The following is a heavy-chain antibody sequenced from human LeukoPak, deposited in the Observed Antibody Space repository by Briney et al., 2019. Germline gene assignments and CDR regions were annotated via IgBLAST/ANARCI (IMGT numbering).Heavy chain of an antibody. CDR3: ARAIRGSKIASRYYFYYMDV. V-gene: IGHV1-69*06. CDR2: IIPIFGTA. Sequence: SVKVSCKASGGTFSSYAISWVRQAPGQGLEWMGGIIPIFGTANYAQKFQGRVMTTADKSTSTAYMELSSLRSEDTAVYYCARAIRGSKIASRYYFYYMDVWGKGTTVTVSS. CDR1: GGTFSSYA. D-gene: IGHD3-10*01. J-gene: IGHJ6*03.